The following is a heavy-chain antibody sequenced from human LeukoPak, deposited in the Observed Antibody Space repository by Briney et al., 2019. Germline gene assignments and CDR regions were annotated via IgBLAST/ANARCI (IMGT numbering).Heavy chain of an antibody. D-gene: IGHD5-18*01. CDR2: ISGCGGTT. J-gene: IGHJ3*02. V-gene: IGHV3-23*01. CDR1: GFTFSSYG. Sequence: PGESLRLSCAASGFTFSSYGMSWVRQAPGKGLEWVSSISGCGGTTYYADSVKGRFTISRDNSKNTLYLQMNSLRADDTAVYSCAKDPPTVMANAFHIWGQGTMVTVS. CDR3: AKDPPTVMANAFHI.